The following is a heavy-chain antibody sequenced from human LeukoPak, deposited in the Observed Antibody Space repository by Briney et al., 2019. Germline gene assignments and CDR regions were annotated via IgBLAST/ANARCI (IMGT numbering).Heavy chain of an antibody. Sequence: EGSLRLSCAASEFPFWNYWMSWVRQAPGKGLEWVANIRHDGSEKNYVDSVKGRFTISRDNAKDLLYLQLNSLRAEGTAVYYCARDRGPYYYYYMDVWGKGTTVTVSS. D-gene: IGHD3-10*01. J-gene: IGHJ6*03. CDR3: ARDRGPYYYYYMDV. CDR2: IRHDGSEK. CDR1: EFPFWNYW. V-gene: IGHV3-7*01.